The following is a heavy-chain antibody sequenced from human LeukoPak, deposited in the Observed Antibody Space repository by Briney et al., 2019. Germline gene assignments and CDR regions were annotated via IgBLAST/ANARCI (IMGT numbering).Heavy chain of an antibody. CDR2: ISGSGGST. CDR1: EFTFSDYA. V-gene: IGHV3-23*01. CDR3: AKARSGIYFDY. D-gene: IGHD1-26*01. J-gene: IGHJ4*02. Sequence: GGSLRLSCAASEFTFSDYAMSWVRQAPGKGLECVSIISGSGGSTYYADSVKGRFTISGDNSKNTLYLQMNGLRAEDTAIYYCAKARSGIYFDYWGQGILVTVSS.